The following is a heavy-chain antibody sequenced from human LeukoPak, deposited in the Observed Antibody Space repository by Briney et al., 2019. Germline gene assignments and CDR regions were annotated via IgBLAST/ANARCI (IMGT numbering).Heavy chain of an antibody. CDR3: AREGATPYIWNDGWFDP. D-gene: IGHD1-20*01. CDR1: GFTFSSYA. Sequence: PGGSLRVSCAASGFTFSSYAMSWVRQAPGKGLEWVAVISYDGSNKYYADSVKGRFTISRDNSKNTLYLQMNSLRAEDTAVYYCAREGATPYIWNDGWFDPWGQGTLVTVSS. CDR2: ISYDGSNK. V-gene: IGHV3-30-3*01. J-gene: IGHJ5*02.